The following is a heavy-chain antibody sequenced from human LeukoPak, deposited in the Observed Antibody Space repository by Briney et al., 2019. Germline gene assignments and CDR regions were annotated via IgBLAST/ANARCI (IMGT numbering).Heavy chain of an antibody. CDR2: ISAYHGNT. D-gene: IGHD6-13*01. Sequence: ASVKVSCKGSGYTFNSRGITWVRQAPGQGLEWMGWISAYHGNTNYAQKLQGGVTMTTDTSTSTAYMDLRSLRSDDTAVYYCARSSSSWSPLDYWGQGTLVTVSS. CDR1: GYTFNSRG. V-gene: IGHV1-18*01. CDR3: ARSSSSWSPLDY. J-gene: IGHJ4*02.